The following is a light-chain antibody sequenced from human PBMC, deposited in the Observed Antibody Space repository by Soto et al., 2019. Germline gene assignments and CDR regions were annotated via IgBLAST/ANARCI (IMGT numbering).Light chain of an antibody. CDR3: QQYDSSPLT. CDR2: DAS. CDR1: QRVGNNY. V-gene: IGKV3-20*01. Sequence: EIVLTQSPGTLYLSPGERATLSCRASQRVGNNYLVWYQQKPGQAPRFLMYDASTRATGIPDRFSGSGSGTDFTLTISSLEPEDFAIYYCQQYDSSPLTFIGGTKVEIK. J-gene: IGKJ4*01.